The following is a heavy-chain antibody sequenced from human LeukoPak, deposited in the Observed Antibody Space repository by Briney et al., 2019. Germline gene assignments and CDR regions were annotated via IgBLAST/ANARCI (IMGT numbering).Heavy chain of an antibody. J-gene: IGHJ6*02. V-gene: IGHV5-51*01. CDR1: GYSFSSYW. D-gene: IGHD3-3*01. CDR2: IYPGDSDT. Sequence: GESLKISCQGSGYSFSSYWIAWVRQMPGRGLGWMGIIYPGDSDTRYSPSFQGQVTISADTSTSTAYLQWSSLKASDTGMYYCARQEGFDFWSGFYTGYYSGMDVWGQGTTVTVSS. CDR3: ARQEGFDFWSGFYTGYYSGMDV.